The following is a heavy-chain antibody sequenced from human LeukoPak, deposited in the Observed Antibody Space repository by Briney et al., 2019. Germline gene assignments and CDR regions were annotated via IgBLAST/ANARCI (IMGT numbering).Heavy chain of an antibody. J-gene: IGHJ4*02. CDR2: INSDGSST. D-gene: IGHD3-10*01. CDR1: GFTLSSYW. Sequence: PGGSLRLSCAASGFTLSSYWMHWVRQAPGKELVWISRINSDGSSTGYADSVKGRFTSSRDNAKNTLYLQMNSLSPEDTAVYYCAKSLYGSGSYVDYWGQGTLVTVSS. CDR3: AKSLYGSGSYVDY. V-gene: IGHV3-74*01.